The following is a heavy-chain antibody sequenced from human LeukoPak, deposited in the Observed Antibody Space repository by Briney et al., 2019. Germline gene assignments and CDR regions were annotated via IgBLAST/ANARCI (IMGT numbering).Heavy chain of an antibody. CDR1: GYTFTSYD. J-gene: IGHJ5*02. CDR3: YRGWFDP. CDR2: MNPNSGNT. V-gene: IGHV1-8*01. Sequence: GASVTVSCKASGYTFTSYDINWVRQAAGQGLEWMGWMNPNSGNTVYAQKFQGRVTMTRNTSISTAYMELSSRRSEDTAVYYCYRGWFDPWGQGTLVTVSS.